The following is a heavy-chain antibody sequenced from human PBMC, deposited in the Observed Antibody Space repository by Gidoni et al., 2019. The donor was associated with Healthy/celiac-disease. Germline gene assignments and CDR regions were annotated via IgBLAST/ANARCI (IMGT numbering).Heavy chain of an antibody. Sequence: QVQLVQSGAEVKKPGASVKVSCKVSGYPLTELSMHWVRQAPGKGLEWMGGFDPEDGETIYAQKFQGRVTMTEDTSTDTAYMELSSLRSEDTAVYYCATDRVVVPAADDAFDIWGQGTMVTVSS. CDR1: GYPLTELS. J-gene: IGHJ3*02. D-gene: IGHD2-2*01. CDR3: ATDRVVVPAADDAFDI. CDR2: FDPEDGET. V-gene: IGHV1-24*01.